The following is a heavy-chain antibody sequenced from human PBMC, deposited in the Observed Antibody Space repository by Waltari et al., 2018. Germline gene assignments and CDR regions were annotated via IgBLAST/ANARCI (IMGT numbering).Heavy chain of an antibody. V-gene: IGHV4-38-2*02. Sequence: QVQLQESGPGLVKPSEPLSLTCAVSGNSISSGYYWGWIRQPPGKGLEWIGSIYHIGSTYYNPSLKSRVTISVDTSKNQFSLKLSSVTAADTAVYYCARDPSGSYSPFDYWGQGTLVTVSS. CDR2: IYHIGST. D-gene: IGHD3-10*01. CDR1: GNSISSGYY. CDR3: ARDPSGSYSPFDY. J-gene: IGHJ4*02.